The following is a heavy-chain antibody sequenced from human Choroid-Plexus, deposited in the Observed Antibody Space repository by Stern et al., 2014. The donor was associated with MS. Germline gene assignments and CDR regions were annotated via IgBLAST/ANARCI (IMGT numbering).Heavy chain of an antibody. J-gene: IGHJ5*02. CDR2: VAYDGSNK. Sequence: VQLVESGGGVVQPGRPLRLSCVASGFTFGSCAMHWVRQAPGKGLEWVAGVAYDGSNKDYADSVKGRFTIYRDNSQNTLYMQMSSLRPEDTAVYYCAKDRQYLTYFFDHWGQGSLVTVSS. D-gene: IGHD2/OR15-2a*01. CDR3: AKDRQYLTYFFDH. CDR1: GFTFGSCA. V-gene: IGHV3-30*18.